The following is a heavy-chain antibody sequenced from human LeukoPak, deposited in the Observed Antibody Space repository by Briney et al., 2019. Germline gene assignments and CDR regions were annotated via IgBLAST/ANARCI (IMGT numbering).Heavy chain of an antibody. CDR2: IYYSGGT. V-gene: IGHV4-38-2*01. Sequence: GSLRLSCAASGFTFSSYSMNWVRQPPGKGLEWIGSIYYSGGTYYNPSLKSRVTISVDTSKNQFSLKLSSVTAADTAVYYCARIVVVVAATRDFHGMDVWGQGTTVTVSS. D-gene: IGHD2-15*01. J-gene: IGHJ6*02. CDR1: GFTFSSYS. CDR3: ARIVVVVAATRDFHGMDV.